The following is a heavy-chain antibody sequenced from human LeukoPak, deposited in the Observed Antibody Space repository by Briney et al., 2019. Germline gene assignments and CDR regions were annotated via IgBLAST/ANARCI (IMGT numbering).Heavy chain of an antibody. J-gene: IGHJ3*02. CDR2: ISSNGGGT. CDR3: ARDNRGYSYGPYGAFDI. V-gene: IGHV3-64*01. Sequence: GGSLRLSCAASGFTFSSYAMHWVRQAPGKGLEYVSAISSNGGGTYYANSVKGRFTISRDNSKNTLYLQMGSLRAEDMAVYYCARDNRGYSYGPYGAFDIWGQGTMVTVSS. D-gene: IGHD5-18*01. CDR1: GFTFSSYA.